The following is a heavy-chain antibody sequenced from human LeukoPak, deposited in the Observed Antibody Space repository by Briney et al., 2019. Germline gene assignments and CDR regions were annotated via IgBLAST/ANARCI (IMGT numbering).Heavy chain of an antibody. V-gene: IGHV1-69*05. Sequence: SVKLSCKASGGTFSSYAISWVRQAPGQGLEWMGGIIPIFGTANYAQKFQGRVTITTDESTSTAYMELSSRRSEDTAVYYCARATPAGDYPPGGSFQHWGQGTLVTVSS. CDR3: ARATPAGDYPPGGSFQH. CDR2: IIPIFGTA. J-gene: IGHJ1*01. CDR1: GGTFSSYA. D-gene: IGHD4-17*01.